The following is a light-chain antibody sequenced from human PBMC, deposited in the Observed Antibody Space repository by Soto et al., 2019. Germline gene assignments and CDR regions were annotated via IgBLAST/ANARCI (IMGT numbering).Light chain of an antibody. Sequence: QSALTQPASLSGSPGQSITISCTGSSSDVGGYDFVSWYQQHPGKAPKLMIFEVNNRPSGVSNRFSGSKSGNTASLTISGLQAEDEADYYCSSYTSSSTLYVFGTGTKVTVL. V-gene: IGLV2-14*01. CDR1: SSDVGGYDF. J-gene: IGLJ1*01. CDR3: SSYTSSSTLYV. CDR2: EVN.